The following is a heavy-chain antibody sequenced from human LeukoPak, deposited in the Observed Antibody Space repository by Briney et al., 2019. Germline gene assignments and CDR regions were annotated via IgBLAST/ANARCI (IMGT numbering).Heavy chain of an antibody. Sequence: GGSLRLSCAASGFTFSDYYMSWIRQAPGKGLEWVSYISSSGSTIYYADSVKGRFTISRDNAKNSLYLQMNSLRAEDTAVYYCARVSGSYSGYYYGMDVWGQGTTVTVSS. CDR3: ARVSGSYSGYYYGMDV. J-gene: IGHJ6*02. D-gene: IGHD1-26*01. V-gene: IGHV3-11*01. CDR2: ISSSGSTI. CDR1: GFTFSDYY.